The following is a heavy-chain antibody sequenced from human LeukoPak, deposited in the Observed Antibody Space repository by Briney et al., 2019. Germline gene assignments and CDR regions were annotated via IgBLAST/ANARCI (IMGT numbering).Heavy chain of an antibody. V-gene: IGHV1-2*02. D-gene: IGHD3-22*01. CDR1: GYTFTGYY. J-gene: IGHJ5*02. CDR3: ARSACRYYDSSGYYYDAVPYWFDP. Sequence: ASVKVSCKASGYTFTGYYMHWVRQAPGQGLEWMGWINPNSGGTNYAQKFQGRVTITADESTSTAYMELSSLRSEDTAVYYCARSACRYYDSSGYYYDAVPYWFDPWGQGTLVTVSS. CDR2: INPNSGGT.